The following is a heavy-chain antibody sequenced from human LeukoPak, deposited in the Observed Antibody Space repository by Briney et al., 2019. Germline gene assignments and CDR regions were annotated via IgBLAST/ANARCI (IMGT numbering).Heavy chain of an antibody. J-gene: IGHJ4*02. CDR2: ISSSSSYI. Sequence: PGGSLRLSCAASGFTFSSYSMNWVRQAPGKGLEWVSSISSSSSYIYYADSVKGRFTISRDNVKNSLYLQMNSLRAEDTAVYYCARDYYDSSGYYDYWGQGTLVTVSS. CDR1: GFTFSSYS. V-gene: IGHV3-21*01. D-gene: IGHD3-22*01. CDR3: ARDYYDSSGYYDY.